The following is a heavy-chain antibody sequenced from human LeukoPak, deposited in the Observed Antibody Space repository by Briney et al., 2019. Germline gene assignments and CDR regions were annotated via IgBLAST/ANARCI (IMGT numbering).Heavy chain of an antibody. D-gene: IGHD3-22*01. Sequence: GASVKVSCKASGYTFTGYYMHWVRQAPGQGLEWMGWINTNTGNPTYAQGFTGRFVFSLDTSVSTAYLQISSLKAEDTAVYYCARFNYYDSSGYLRDYWGQGTLVTVSS. V-gene: IGHV7-4-1*02. J-gene: IGHJ4*02. CDR3: ARFNYYDSSGYLRDY. CDR1: GYTFTGYY. CDR2: INTNTGNP.